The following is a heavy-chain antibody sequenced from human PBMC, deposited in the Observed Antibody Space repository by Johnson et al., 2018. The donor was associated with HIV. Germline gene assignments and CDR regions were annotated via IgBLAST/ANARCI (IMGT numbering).Heavy chain of an antibody. Sequence: QVQLVESGGGVVQPGRSLRLSCAASGFTFSSYAMHWVRQAPGKGLEWVAVITYAGSNKFYTDSVKGRFTFSSANSKNTVYLQMNSLRPEDTAVYFCARDSISCYSCAFDMWGQGTMVTVSS. J-gene: IGHJ3*02. D-gene: IGHD2-2*01. V-gene: IGHV3-30*04. CDR1: GFTFSSYA. CDR3: ARDSISCYSCAFDM. CDR2: ITYAGSNK.